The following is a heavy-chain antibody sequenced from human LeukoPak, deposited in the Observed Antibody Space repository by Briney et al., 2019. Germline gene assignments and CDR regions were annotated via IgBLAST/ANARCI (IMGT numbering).Heavy chain of an antibody. J-gene: IGHJ5*02. Sequence: GGSLRLSCAASGFTFSSYAMSWVRQAPGKGLEWVSAISGSGGSTYYADSVKGRFTISRDNSKNTLYLQMNSLRAEDTAVYHCAKDRYCSSTSCSPNWFDPWGQGTLVTVSS. CDR2: ISGSGGST. D-gene: IGHD2-2*01. CDR1: GFTFSSYA. V-gene: IGHV3-23*01. CDR3: AKDRYCSSTSCSPNWFDP.